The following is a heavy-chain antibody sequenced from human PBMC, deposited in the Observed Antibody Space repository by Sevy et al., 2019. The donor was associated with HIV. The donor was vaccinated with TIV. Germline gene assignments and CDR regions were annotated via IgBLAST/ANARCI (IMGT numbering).Heavy chain of an antibody. CDR1: GGTFSSYA. J-gene: IGHJ6*02. CDR2: IIPIFGTA. CDR3: ARDRGSYYYGSGRCGMDV. D-gene: IGHD3-10*01. V-gene: IGHV1-69*05. Sequence: ASVKVSCKASGGTFSSYAISWVRQAPGQWLEWMGGIIPIFGTANYAQKFQGRVTITTDESTSTAYMELSSLRSEDTAVYYCARDRGSYYYGSGRCGMDVWGQGTTVTVSS.